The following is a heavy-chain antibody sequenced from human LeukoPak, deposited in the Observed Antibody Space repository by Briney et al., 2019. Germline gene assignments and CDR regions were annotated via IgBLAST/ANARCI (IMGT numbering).Heavy chain of an antibody. Sequence: GGSLRLSCAASGFTFSTYAMHWVRQAPGKGLEWVAFIRYDGSNKYYADSVKARFTISRDNSKSTLYLQMNSLRTEDTAVYYCANSYCSSTTCYFYYFDYWGQGTLVTVSS. CDR3: ANSYCSSTTCYFYYFDY. D-gene: IGHD2-2*01. CDR1: GFTFSTYA. J-gene: IGHJ4*02. V-gene: IGHV3-30*02. CDR2: IRYDGSNK.